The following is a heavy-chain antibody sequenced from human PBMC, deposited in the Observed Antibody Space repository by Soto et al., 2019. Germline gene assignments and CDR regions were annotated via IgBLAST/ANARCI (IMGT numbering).Heavy chain of an antibody. V-gene: IGHV1-8*01. CDR1: GYTFTSYD. J-gene: IGHJ3*02. CDR3: ARDKDIVVVVAANGAFDI. Sequence: GASVKVSCKASGYTFTSYDINWVRLATGQGLEWMGWMNPNSGNTAYAQKFQGRVTMTRNTSISTAYMELSSLRSEDTAVYYCARDKDIVVVVAANGAFDIWGQGTMVTVSS. D-gene: IGHD2-15*01. CDR2: MNPNSGNT.